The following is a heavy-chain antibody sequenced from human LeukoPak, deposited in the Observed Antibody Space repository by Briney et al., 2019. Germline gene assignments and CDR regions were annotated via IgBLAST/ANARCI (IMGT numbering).Heavy chain of an antibody. Sequence: PSETLSLTCTVSGGSISSYYWSWIRQPPGKGLEWIGYIYYSGSTNYNPSLKSRVTISVDTSKNQFSLKLSSVTAADTAVYYCARTPGLVGDFWSGYYPYYYYYMDVWGKGTTVTVSS. D-gene: IGHD3-3*01. CDR2: IYYSGST. V-gene: IGHV4-59*01. CDR3: ARTPGLVGDFWSGYYPYYYYYMDV. J-gene: IGHJ6*03. CDR1: GGSISSYY.